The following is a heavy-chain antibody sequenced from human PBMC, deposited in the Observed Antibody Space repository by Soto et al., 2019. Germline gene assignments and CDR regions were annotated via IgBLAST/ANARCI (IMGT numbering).Heavy chain of an antibody. D-gene: IGHD2-15*01. CDR2: ISGSGGST. V-gene: IGHV3-23*01. Sequence: GGSLRLSCAASGFTFSSYAMSWVRQAPGKGLEWVSAISGSGGSTYYADSVKGRFTISRDNSKNTLYLQMNSLRAEDTAVYYCAKAPSIGYCSGGSCDCDYWGQGTLVTVPS. J-gene: IGHJ4*02. CDR3: AKAPSIGYCSGGSCDCDY. CDR1: GFTFSSYA.